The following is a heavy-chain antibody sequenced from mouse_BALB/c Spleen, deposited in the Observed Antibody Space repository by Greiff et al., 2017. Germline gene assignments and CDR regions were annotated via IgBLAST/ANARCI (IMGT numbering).Heavy chain of an antibody. J-gene: IGHJ3*01. CDR1: GFSLTSYD. CDR3: VRASDGYYAY. CDR2: IWTGGGT. Sequence: VQVVESGPGLVAPSQSLSITCTVSGFSLTSYDISWIRQPPGKGLEWLGVIWTGGGTNYNSAFMSRLSISKDNSKSQVFLKMNSLKTDDTAIYYCVRASDGYYAYWGQGTLVTVSA. V-gene: IGHV2-9-2*01. D-gene: IGHD2-3*01.